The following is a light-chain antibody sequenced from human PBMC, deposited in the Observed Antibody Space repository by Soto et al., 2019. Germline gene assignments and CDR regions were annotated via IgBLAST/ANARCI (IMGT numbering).Light chain of an antibody. Sequence: QSVLTQPPSVSGAPGQRVTISCTGSSSNIGAGYDVHWYQQLPGTAPKLLIYGNSNRPSGVPDRFSGSKSGTSASLAITGLHAEDEADYYCQSYDSSLSAPVVFGGGTKVTV. V-gene: IGLV1-40*01. CDR1: SSNIGAGYD. CDR2: GNS. CDR3: QSYDSSLSAPVV. J-gene: IGLJ2*01.